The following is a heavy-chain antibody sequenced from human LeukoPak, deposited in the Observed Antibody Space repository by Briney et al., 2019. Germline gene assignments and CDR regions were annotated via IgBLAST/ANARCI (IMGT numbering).Heavy chain of an antibody. CDR2: IYYSGST. J-gene: IGHJ4*02. D-gene: IGHD3-9*01. Sequence: SETLSLTCTVSGGSISSYYWSWIRQPPGKGLEWIGYIYYSGSTNYNPSLKSRVTISVDTPKNQFSLKLSSVTAADTAVYYCARGILTGYYKSTFDYWGQGTLVTVSS. CDR3: ARGILTGYYKSTFDY. V-gene: IGHV4-59*08. CDR1: GGSISSYY.